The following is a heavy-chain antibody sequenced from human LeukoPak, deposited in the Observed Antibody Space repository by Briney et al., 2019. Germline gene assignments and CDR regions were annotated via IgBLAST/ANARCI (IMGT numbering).Heavy chain of an antibody. Sequence: GGSLRLSCAASGFTFYDYAMHWVRHAPGKGLEWVSGISWNSGSIGYADSVKRRFTISRDNAKNSLYLPMNSLRAEDTALYYCAKGITIFGVVTHDAFDIWGQGTMVTVSS. CDR3: AKGITIFGVVTHDAFDI. CDR1: GFTFYDYA. D-gene: IGHD3-3*01. V-gene: IGHV3-9*01. CDR2: ISWNSGSI. J-gene: IGHJ3*02.